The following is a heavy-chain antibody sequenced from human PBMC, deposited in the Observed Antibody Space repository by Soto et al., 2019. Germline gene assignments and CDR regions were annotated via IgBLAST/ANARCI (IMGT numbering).Heavy chain of an antibody. CDR1: GYTFTNFG. J-gene: IGHJ4*02. V-gene: IGHV1-18*01. Sequence: QVQLVQSGAEVKKPGASVKVSCKASGYTFTNFGISWVRQAPGQGLEWMGWISAYNGKTNYAQNXQXXXTXSTDTSPSTAYMELRSLRSDDTAVYYCARGGPPIDYWGQGTLVTVSS. CDR3: ARGGPPIDY. D-gene: IGHD3-16*01. CDR2: ISAYNGKT.